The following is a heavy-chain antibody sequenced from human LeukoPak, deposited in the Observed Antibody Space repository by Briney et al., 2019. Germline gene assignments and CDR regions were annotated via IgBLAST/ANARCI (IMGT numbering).Heavy chain of an antibody. CDR2: INHSGNT. CDR3: ASLAVAGLSEGY. Sequence: SETLSLTCAVYGGSFSGYYWTWIRQPPGKGLEWIGEINHSGNTNYNPSLKSRVAISVDTSKNQFSLKLSSVTAADTAVYYCASLAVAGLSEGYWGQGTLVIVSS. D-gene: IGHD6-19*01. CDR1: GGSFSGYY. V-gene: IGHV4-34*01. J-gene: IGHJ4*02.